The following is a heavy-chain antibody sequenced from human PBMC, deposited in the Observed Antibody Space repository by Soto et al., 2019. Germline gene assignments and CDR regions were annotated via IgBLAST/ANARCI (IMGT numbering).Heavy chain of an antibody. Sequence: ASVKVSCKASGYTFTNYYIHWVRQAPGQGLEWMGIINPTGGSTNYAQKFQGRATLTMDTSTSTVYMELSSLRFEDTAVYYCARDLAAADYWGQGTLVTVSS. CDR2: INPTGGST. D-gene: IGHD6-13*01. CDR3: ARDLAAADY. J-gene: IGHJ4*02. CDR1: GYTFTNYY. V-gene: IGHV1-46*01.